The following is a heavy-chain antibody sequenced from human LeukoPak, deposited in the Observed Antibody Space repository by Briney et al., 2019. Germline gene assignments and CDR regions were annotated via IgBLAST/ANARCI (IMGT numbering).Heavy chain of an antibody. Sequence: PGGSLRLSCAASGFTFSSYGMHWVRQAPGKGLKWVAVISSHGSNKDYADSVKGRFTISRDNSENTLYLQMDSLTTEDTGVYYCAREQGQQWRRFDSWGQGSPVTVSS. CDR3: AREQGQQWRRFDS. D-gene: IGHD6-19*01. J-gene: IGHJ4*02. V-gene: IGHV3-30*19. CDR2: ISSHGSNK. CDR1: GFTFSSYG.